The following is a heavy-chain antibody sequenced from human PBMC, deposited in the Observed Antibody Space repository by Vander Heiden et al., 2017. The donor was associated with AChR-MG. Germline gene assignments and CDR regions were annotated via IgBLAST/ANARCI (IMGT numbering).Heavy chain of an antibody. D-gene: IGHD2-8*01. CDR1: GSSLTNYA. CDR3: ARDSREYQRRTKTSNWFDP. V-gene: IGHV1-3*01. CDR2: INAGNGNT. Sequence: QVQLVQSGTEVKKPGASVKVSCKASGSSLTNYAIHRVRQASGQRLEWMGWINAGNGNTKYSQTFQGRATITRDTSANTAYMELSCLRSEETAVCYYARDSREYQRRTKTSNWFDPWCQGTLVTISS. J-gene: IGHJ5*02.